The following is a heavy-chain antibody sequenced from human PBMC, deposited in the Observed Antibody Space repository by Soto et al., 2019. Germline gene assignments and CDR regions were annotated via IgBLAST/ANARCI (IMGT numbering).Heavy chain of an antibody. D-gene: IGHD3-10*02. J-gene: IGHJ5*02. CDR3: SRQMFSPDNH. CDR2: IRSKANNYAT. CDR1: GFTFSGSA. Sequence: EVQLVESGGGLVQPGGSLRLSCAASGFTFSGSAIHWVRQASGKGLEWLGLIRSKANNYATAYGASVKGRFTISRDDSKNKAYLQMNSLKTEDTAIYYCSRQMFSPDNHWGQGTLVTVSS. V-gene: IGHV3-73*01.